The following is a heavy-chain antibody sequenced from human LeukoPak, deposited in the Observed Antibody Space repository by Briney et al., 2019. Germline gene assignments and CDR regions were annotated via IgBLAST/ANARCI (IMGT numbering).Heavy chain of an antibody. CDR2: INAGNGNT. D-gene: IGHD3-10*01. Sequence: ASVKVSCKASGYTFTSYAMHWVRQAPGQRLEWMGWINAGNGNTKYSQKFQGRVTITRDTSASTAYMELSSLRSEDTAVYYCARGNFGELEIDYWGQGTLATVSS. J-gene: IGHJ4*02. CDR1: GYTFTSYA. V-gene: IGHV1-3*01. CDR3: ARGNFGELEIDY.